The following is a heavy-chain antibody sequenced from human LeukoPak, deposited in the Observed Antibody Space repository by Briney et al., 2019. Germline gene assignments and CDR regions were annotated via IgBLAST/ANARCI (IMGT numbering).Heavy chain of an antibody. J-gene: IGHJ4*02. CDR3: AKTSSAWYFDY. D-gene: IGHD6-19*01. Sequence: ASVKVSCKASGYTFTSYYMHWVRQAAGQGLEWMGIINPSGGSTKYAQKFQGRVTMTRDTSTSTVYMEVGSLRSEDTAVYYCAKTSSAWYFDYWGQGTLVTVSS. CDR2: INPSGGST. V-gene: IGHV1-46*01. CDR1: GYTFTSYY.